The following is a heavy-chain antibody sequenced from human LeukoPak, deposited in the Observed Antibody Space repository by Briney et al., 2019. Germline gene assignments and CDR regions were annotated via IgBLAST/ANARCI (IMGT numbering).Heavy chain of an antibody. CDR2: IYSGGST. CDR1: GFTFSSKY. V-gene: IGHV3-53*01. D-gene: IGHD3-16*02. J-gene: IGHJ4*02. CDR3: ARDRYDYVWGSYRYFDY. Sequence: PGGSLRLSCAASGFTFSSKYMNWVRQAPGKGLEWVSVIYSGGSTYYAASVKGRFTISRDNSKNTLYLQMNSLRGEDTAVYYCARDRYDYVWGSYRYFDYWGQGTLVTVSS.